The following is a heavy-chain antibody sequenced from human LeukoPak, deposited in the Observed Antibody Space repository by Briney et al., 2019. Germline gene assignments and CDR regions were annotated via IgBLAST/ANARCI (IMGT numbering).Heavy chain of an antibody. Sequence: GRSLRLSCAASGFTFDDYAMHWVRHAPGKGLEWVSRIKTDGSTTYYADSVKGRFTVSRDNAKNTLYLQMSSLRAEDTAVYYCARDWAWGGFDHWGQGALVTVSS. J-gene: IGHJ4*02. CDR2: IKTDGSTT. D-gene: IGHD3-16*01. CDR3: ARDWAWGGFDH. V-gene: IGHV3-74*01. CDR1: GFTFDDYA.